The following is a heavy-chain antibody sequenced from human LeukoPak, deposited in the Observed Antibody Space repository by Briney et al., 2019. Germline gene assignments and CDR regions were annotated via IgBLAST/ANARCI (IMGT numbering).Heavy chain of an antibody. CDR2: IKTDGRST. V-gene: IGHV3-74*01. CDR3: ARVEDYYDSSGYSAWDY. CDR1: GFTFSSYW. Sequence: GGSLRLSCEASGFTFSSYWMHWVRQAPGKGPVWVSRIKTDGRSTDYADSVKGRFTISRDNAKNTLFLQMNSLRAEDTAVYYCARVEDYYDSSGYSAWDYWGQGTLVTVSS. D-gene: IGHD3-22*01. J-gene: IGHJ4*02.